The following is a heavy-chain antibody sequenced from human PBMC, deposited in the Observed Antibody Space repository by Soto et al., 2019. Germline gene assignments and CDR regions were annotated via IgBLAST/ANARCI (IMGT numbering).Heavy chain of an antibody. V-gene: IGHV4-59*03. CDR1: GGSISSYY. CDR2: VHHSWGS. D-gene: IGHD3-16*02. J-gene: IGHJ6*02. Sequence: QVQLQESGPGLVKPSETLSLSCTVSGGSISSYYWSWFRQSPGKRMEWIGYVHHSWGSSYNPSLQSRVAISLDTSKSQFSLKVTSVTAXXXXXXXXXXXXXGPLHGLVDVWGQGTTVTVSS. CDR3: XXXXXGPLHGLVDV.